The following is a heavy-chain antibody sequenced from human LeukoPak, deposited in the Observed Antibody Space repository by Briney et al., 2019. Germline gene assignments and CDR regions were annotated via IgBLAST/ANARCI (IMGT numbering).Heavy chain of an antibody. CDR3: ARGPETAISTYDY. V-gene: IGHV4-59*01. D-gene: IGHD2-21*02. J-gene: IGHJ4*02. Sequence: SETLSLTCTVSGGSTSSYYWTWIRQPPGKGLEWIGYIPYSGSTNYNPSLKSRVTISVDTSKNQFSLKLSSVTAADTAIYYCARGPETAISTYDYWGQGTLVTVSS. CDR1: GGSTSSYY. CDR2: IPYSGST.